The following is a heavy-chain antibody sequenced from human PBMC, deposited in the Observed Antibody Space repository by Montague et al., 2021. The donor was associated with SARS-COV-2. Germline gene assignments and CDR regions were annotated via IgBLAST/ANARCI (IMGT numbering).Heavy chain of an antibody. CDR2: IYSGGSST. CDR3: AKGLYSSSWYVDY. V-gene: IGHV3-23*03. D-gene: IGHD6-13*01. J-gene: IGHJ4*02. CDR1: GFTFSSYA. Sequence: SLRLSCAASGFTFSSYAMGWVRQAPGKGLEWVSVIYSGGSSTYYADSVKGRFTISRDNSKNTLYLQMNSLRAEDTAVYYCAKGLYSSSWYVDYWGQGTLVTVSS.